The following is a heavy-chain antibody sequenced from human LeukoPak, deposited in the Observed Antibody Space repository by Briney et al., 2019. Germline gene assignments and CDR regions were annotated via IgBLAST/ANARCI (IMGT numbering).Heavy chain of an antibody. Sequence: PGGSLRLSCAASGFTFSSYGMSWVRQAPGKGLEWVSAISGSGGSTYYADSVKGRFTISRDNSKNTLYLQMNSLRAEDTAVYYCAKDSSLPSWFGELFTWGQGTLVTVSS. D-gene: IGHD3-10*01. CDR1: GFTFSSYG. CDR3: AKDSSLPSWFGELFT. J-gene: IGHJ5*02. CDR2: ISGSGGST. V-gene: IGHV3-23*01.